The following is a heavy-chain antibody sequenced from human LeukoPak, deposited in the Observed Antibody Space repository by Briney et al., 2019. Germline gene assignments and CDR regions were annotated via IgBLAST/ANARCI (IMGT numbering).Heavy chain of an antibody. V-gene: IGHV4-34*01. CDR2: INQSGTT. Sequence: SETLSLTCDVLGGPFSGYYWNWIRQSPEKGLEWIGEINQSGTTNYNPSLKSRATISVDMSKNQFSLNLSSVTAADTAMYYCARGLENWNVYIFDYWGQGTLVTVSS. D-gene: IGHD1-1*01. CDR1: GGPFSGYY. CDR3: ARGLENWNVYIFDY. J-gene: IGHJ4*02.